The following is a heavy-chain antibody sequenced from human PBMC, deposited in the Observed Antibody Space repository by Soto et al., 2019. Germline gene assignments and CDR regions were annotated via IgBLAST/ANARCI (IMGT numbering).Heavy chain of an antibody. CDR3: AKDRSSGYYSTALGAFDL. CDR1: AFNIPDRA. V-gene: IGHV3-30*18. CDR2: ISYDGSYK. Sequence: PGGSLRLSCVGSAFNIPDRAMHWVRQAPGKGLEWVSGISYDGSYKYYAEAVKGRFTISRDNSKNTLYLQMNSLRAEDTAVYYCAKDRSSGYYSTALGAFDLWGQGTMVTVSS. D-gene: IGHD3-22*01. J-gene: IGHJ3*01.